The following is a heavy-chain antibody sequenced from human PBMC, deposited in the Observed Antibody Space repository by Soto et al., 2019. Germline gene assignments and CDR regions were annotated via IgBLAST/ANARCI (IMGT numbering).Heavy chain of an antibody. J-gene: IGHJ4*02. CDR2: ISSGGSFI. Sequence: VQLVESGGGLVKPGGSLRLSCAASGFTFSDFTMNWVRQAPGKGLQWVSSISSGGSFISYAASVRGRFTISRDNAKNSLYLQVDSLRAEDTAVFFCARGSRRTFDYWGQGTLVTVSS. CDR1: GFTFSDFT. D-gene: IGHD6-13*01. V-gene: IGHV3-21*01. CDR3: ARGSRRTFDY.